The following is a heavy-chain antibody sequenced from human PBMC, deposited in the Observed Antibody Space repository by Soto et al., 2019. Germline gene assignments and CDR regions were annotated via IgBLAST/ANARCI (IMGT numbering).Heavy chain of an antibody. Sequence: QLQLQESGPGLVKPSETLSLTCTVSGGSISTTDHYWGWIRQSPGKGLEWIGRIYYTGTTYYHLSLHIPVSIYVDTSMMQYSLQLGARTAADAGIYYCAVQVTYYILAPPCLVDSWGQGTLVIVSS. J-gene: IGHJ4*02. CDR3: AVQVTYYILAPPCLVDS. CDR1: GGSISTTDHY. CDR2: IYYTGTT. V-gene: IGHV4-39*01. D-gene: IGHD3-9*01.